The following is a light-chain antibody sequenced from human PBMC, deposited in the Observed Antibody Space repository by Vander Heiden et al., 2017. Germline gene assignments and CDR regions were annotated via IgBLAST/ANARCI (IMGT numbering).Light chain of an antibody. CDR1: NRDIGGYNY. Sequence: QSVLTQPASVSGSPGQSITIPCTGTNRDIGGYNYVSWYQQHPGKAPKLLIFEVASRPSGVSNRFSGSKSGNTASLTISGLQAEDEADYYCSSQASNTSPFVFGAGTTVTVL. CDR2: EVA. J-gene: IGLJ1*01. CDR3: SSQASNTSPFV. V-gene: IGLV2-14*01.